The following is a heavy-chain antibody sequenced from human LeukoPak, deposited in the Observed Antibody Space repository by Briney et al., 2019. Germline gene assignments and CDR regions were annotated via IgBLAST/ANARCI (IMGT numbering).Heavy chain of an antibody. D-gene: IGHD3-10*01. CDR1: GGSISIGDYY. CDR2: TYHSGST. V-gene: IGHV4-30-4*01. J-gene: IGHJ4*02. Sequence: PSQTLSLTCTVSGGSISIGDYYWSWIRQPPGTGLEWIGYTYHSGSTYYNPSLKSRLTITVDTSKNKFSLNLNSVTAADTAVYYCARAHGSPSVRLFDDWGQGTLVTVSS. CDR3: ARAHGSPSVRLFDD.